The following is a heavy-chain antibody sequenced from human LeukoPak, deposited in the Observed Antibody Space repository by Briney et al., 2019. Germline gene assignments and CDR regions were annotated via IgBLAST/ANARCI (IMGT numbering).Heavy chain of an antibody. CDR3: AKGSNYGFGYYFDY. CDR2: IIISGGGT. Sequence: GGSLRLSCAASGFTFSTYAMGWVRQAPGKGLEWVSSIIISGGGTYYADSVKGRFTISRDNSKNTLYLEMNSLRAEDTAVYYCAKGSNYGFGYYFDYWGQGTLVTVSS. V-gene: IGHV3-23*01. CDR1: GFTFSTYA. J-gene: IGHJ4*02. D-gene: IGHD3-10*01.